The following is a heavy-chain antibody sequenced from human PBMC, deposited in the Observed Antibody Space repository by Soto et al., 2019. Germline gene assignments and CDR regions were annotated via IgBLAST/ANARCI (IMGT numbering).Heavy chain of an antibody. Sequence: QVQLVESGGGVVQPGGSLRLSCSTSGFTFSSYAMHWVRQSPAKGLEWVAVISSDGGNTYHTDSGQGRFTISRDNSKKMVYLQMSSLRPEDTAVYYCARDRGPTWIQPWYCFDYWGQGTLVTVYS. J-gene: IGHJ4*02. CDR2: ISSDGGNT. CDR1: GFTFSSYA. CDR3: ARDRGPTWIQPWYCFDY. D-gene: IGHD5-18*01. V-gene: IGHV3-30-3*01.